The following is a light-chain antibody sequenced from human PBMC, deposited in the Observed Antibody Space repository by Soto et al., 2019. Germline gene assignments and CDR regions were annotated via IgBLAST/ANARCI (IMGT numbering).Light chain of an antibody. J-gene: IGKJ5*01. CDR2: AAS. CDR1: QGISSY. CDR3: QQAISFPIT. Sequence: DIQLTQSPSFLSASVGDRVTISCRASQGISSYLAWYQQKPGKAPKLLIYAASSLQTGVPSRFSGSGSGTDFTLTISSLQPEDFGTYYCQQAISFPITFGQGTRLEIK. V-gene: IGKV1-12*01.